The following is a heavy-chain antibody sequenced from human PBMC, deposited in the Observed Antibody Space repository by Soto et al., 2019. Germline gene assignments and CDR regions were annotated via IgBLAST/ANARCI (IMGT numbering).Heavy chain of an antibody. D-gene: IGHD2-21*02. Sequence: EVQLVESGGGLVQPGGYLRLSCAASGFTFSSYWMSWVRQAPGKGLEWVANIKQDGSEKYYVDSVKGRFTISRDNAKNSLYLQMNSLRAEDTAVYYWASVIGCGGDCYMVDAFDIWGQGTMVTVSS. CDR1: GFTFSSYW. V-gene: IGHV3-7*03. J-gene: IGHJ3*02. CDR2: IKQDGSEK. CDR3: ASVIGCGGDCYMVDAFDI.